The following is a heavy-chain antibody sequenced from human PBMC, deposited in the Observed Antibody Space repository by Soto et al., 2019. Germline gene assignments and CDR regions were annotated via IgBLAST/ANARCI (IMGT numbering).Heavy chain of an antibody. CDR3: ARYVDTAMAEDAFDI. J-gene: IGHJ3*02. D-gene: IGHD5-18*01. V-gene: IGHV4-31*03. CDR1: GGSISSGGYY. CDR2: IYYSGST. Sequence: QVQLQESGPGLVKPSQTLSLTCTVSGGSISSGGYYWSWIRQHPGKGLEWIGYIYYSGSTYYNPSLKSRGTISVDTSKNQFSLKLSSVTAADTAVYYCARYVDTAMAEDAFDIWGQGTMVTVSS.